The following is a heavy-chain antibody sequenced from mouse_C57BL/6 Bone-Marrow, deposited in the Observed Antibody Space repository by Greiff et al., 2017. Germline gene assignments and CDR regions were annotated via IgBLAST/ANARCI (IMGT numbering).Heavy chain of an antibody. CDR3: ARPYYGNHIYYSMDY. CDR1: GFTFSDYG. J-gene: IGHJ4*01. Sequence: EVNVVESGGGLMKPGGSLKLSCAASGFTFSDYGMHWVRQAPEQGLEWVAYISSGSSTIYYADTVKGRFTISRANAKNTLFLQLTSLRSEDTAMYYCARPYYGNHIYYSMDYWGQGTSVTVSS. CDR2: ISSGSSTI. V-gene: IGHV5-17*01. D-gene: IGHD2-1*01.